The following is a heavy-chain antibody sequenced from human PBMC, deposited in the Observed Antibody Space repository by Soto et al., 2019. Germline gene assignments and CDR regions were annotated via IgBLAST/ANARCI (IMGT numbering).Heavy chain of an antibody. CDR2: ISAYNGNT. Sequence: QVQLVQSGAEVKKPGASVKVSCQASGYTFSSYGISWVRQALGQGLEWMGWISAYNGNTKYTQKLQGRVTMTTDTSKSKAYIEISSLRSDDTAVYYSARDSPPVDYWGQGTLVTVSS. J-gene: IGHJ4*02. CDR1: GYTFSSYG. CDR3: ARDSPPVDY. V-gene: IGHV1-18*01.